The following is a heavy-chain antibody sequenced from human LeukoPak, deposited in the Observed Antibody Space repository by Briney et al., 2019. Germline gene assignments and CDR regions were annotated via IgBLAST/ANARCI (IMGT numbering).Heavy chain of an antibody. CDR1: G. Sequence: GIXWVGQAPGQGREWMXWISAYNGKTNYAQKLQGRVTMTTDTSASTAYMELRSLRSDDTAVYYCARGNYYDRTASGYWGQGTLVTVSS. CDR2: ISAYNGKT. D-gene: IGHD3-22*01. CDR3: ARGNYYDRTASGY. V-gene: IGHV1-18*01. J-gene: IGHJ4*02.